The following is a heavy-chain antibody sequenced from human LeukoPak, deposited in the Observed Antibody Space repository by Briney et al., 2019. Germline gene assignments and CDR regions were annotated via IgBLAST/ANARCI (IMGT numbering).Heavy chain of an antibody. V-gene: IGHV1-2*02. J-gene: IGHJ6*02. CDR1: GYTFTGYY. CDR3: ATSIAAAGSSYYYHYGMDV. D-gene: IGHD6-13*01. Sequence: ASMKVSCKASGYTFTGYYMHWVRQAPGQGLEWMGWINPNSGGTNYAQKFQGRVTMTRDTSISTAYMELSRLRSDDTAVYYCATSIAAAGSSYYYHYGMDVWGQGTTVTVSS. CDR2: INPNSGGT.